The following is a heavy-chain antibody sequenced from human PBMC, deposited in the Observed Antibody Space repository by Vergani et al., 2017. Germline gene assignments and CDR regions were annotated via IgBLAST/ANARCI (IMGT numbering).Heavy chain of an antibody. V-gene: IGHV4-34*01. Sequence: QVQLQQWGGGLLKPSETLSLTCVVNGGSFTSYHWTWIRQSPGEGLEWVGDIDHTGRPDYNPSLKSRLTMSVEKSRNQFSLTLNSVTATDTAIYFCARVNTETNGHLYYYYYMDVWGQGTAITVSS. J-gene: IGHJ6*03. CDR1: GGSFTSYH. D-gene: IGHD4-11*01. CDR3: ARVNTETNGHLYYYYYMDV. CDR2: IDHTGRP.